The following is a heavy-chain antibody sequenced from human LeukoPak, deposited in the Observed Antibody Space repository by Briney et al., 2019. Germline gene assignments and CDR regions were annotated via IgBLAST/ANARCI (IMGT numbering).Heavy chain of an antibody. CDR3: ARQTGPGLFILP. Sequence: SETLSLTCTVSGVSISSSNSYWGWIRQPPGNGLEWIGSIYYSGDTYYNASLKSQVSISIDTSKNQFSLRLTSVTAADTAVYYCARQTGPGLFILPGGQGTLVTVSS. CDR1: GVSISSSNSY. V-gene: IGHV4-39*01. J-gene: IGHJ4*02. D-gene: IGHD3/OR15-3a*01. CDR2: IYYSGDT.